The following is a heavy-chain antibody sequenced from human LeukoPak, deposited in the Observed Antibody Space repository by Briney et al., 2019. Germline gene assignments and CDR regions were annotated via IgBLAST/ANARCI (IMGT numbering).Heavy chain of an antibody. V-gene: IGHV4-39*07. Sequence: PSETLSLTCTVSGGSISSSNYYWGWIRQPPGKGLEWIGNIYYSGSTYYNPSLKSRVTISVDTSKNQFSLKLSSVTAADTAVYYCARDLRGMVDYWGQGTLVTVSS. CDR3: ARDLRGMVDY. CDR2: IYYSGST. D-gene: IGHD3-16*01. CDR1: GGSISSSNYY. J-gene: IGHJ4*02.